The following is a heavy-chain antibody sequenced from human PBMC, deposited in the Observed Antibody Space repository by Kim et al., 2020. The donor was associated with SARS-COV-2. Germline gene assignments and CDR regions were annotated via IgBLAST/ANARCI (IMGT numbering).Heavy chain of an antibody. CDR1: GYTFTSYG. CDR2: ISAYNGNT. V-gene: IGHV1-18*01. Sequence: ASVKVSCKASGYTFTSYGISWVRQAPGQGLEWMGWISAYNGNTNYAQKLQGRVTMTTDTSTSTAYMEPRSLRSDDTAVYYCARDGLYLEVGASGLWGQGTLVTVSS. CDR3: ARDGLYLEVGASGL. D-gene: IGHD1-26*01. J-gene: IGHJ4*02.